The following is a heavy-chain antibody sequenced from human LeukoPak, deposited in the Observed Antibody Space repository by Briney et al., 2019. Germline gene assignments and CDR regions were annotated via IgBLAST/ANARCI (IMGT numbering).Heavy chain of an antibody. D-gene: IGHD4-17*01. CDR3: ATTARDYGDLQSFFDY. Sequence: ASVKVSCKASGGTFNSYTMNWVRQAPGQGLEWMGGIIAIFGIGNYTQKFQGRVTITTDESTSTAYMELSSLRSEDTAVYYCATTARDYGDLQSFFDYWGQGTLVTVSS. J-gene: IGHJ4*02. CDR1: GGTFNSYT. CDR2: IIAIFGIG. V-gene: IGHV1-69*05.